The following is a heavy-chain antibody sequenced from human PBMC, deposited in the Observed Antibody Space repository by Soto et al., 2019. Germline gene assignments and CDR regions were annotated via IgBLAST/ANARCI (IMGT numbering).Heavy chain of an antibody. CDR2: ISGSGVST. V-gene: IGHV3-23*01. CDR3: AKQYDILTGYDSNYYGMDV. Sequence: GSLRLSCAASGFTFSSYAMSWVRQAPGKGLEWVSAISGSGVSTYYADSVKGRFTISRDNSKNTLYLQMNSLRAEDTAVYYCAKQYDILTGYDSNYYGMDVWGQGTTVTVSS. CDR1: GFTFSSYA. D-gene: IGHD3-9*01. J-gene: IGHJ6*02.